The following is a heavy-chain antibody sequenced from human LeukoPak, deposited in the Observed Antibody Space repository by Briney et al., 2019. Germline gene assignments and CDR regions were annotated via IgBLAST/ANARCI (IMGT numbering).Heavy chain of an antibody. CDR2: IYHSGST. CDR3: ARARQQYDSDAFDI. J-gene: IGHJ3*02. D-gene: IGHD3-22*01. CDR1: GYSISSGYY. Sequence: PSETLSLTCTVSGYSISSGYYWGWIRQPPGKGLEWIGSIYHSGSTYYNPSLKSRVTISVDTSKNQFSLKLSSVTAADTAVYYCARARQQYDSDAFDIWGQGTMVTVSS. V-gene: IGHV4-38-2*02.